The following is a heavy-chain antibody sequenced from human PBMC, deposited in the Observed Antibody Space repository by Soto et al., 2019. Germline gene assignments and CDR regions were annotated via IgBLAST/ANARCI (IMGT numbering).Heavy chain of an antibody. J-gene: IGHJ4*02. CDR2: ISGGGGST. CDR3: AKDPTSYDSSAQFAS. CDR1: GFSFSIYA. V-gene: IGHV3-23*01. Sequence: EVQLLESGGRLVQPGGSLRLSCAASGFSFSIYAMNWVRQAPGKGLEWVSGISGGGGSTYHADSVKGRFTISRDNSKNTLYLQMNSRRAEDTAVYYCAKDPTSYDSSAQFASWGQGTLVTVSS. D-gene: IGHD3-22*01.